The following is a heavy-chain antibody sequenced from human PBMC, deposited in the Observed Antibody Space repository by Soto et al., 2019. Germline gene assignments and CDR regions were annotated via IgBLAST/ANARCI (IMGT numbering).Heavy chain of an antibody. D-gene: IGHD2-21*02. Sequence: ASVKVSFKASGYTFTSYGISWVRQAPGQGLEWMGWISAYNGNTNYAQKLQGRVTMTTDTSTSTAYMELRSLRSDDTAVYCCARDGAHIVVVTATPYFDYWAREPWSPSPQ. CDR3: ARDGAHIVVVTATPYFDY. CDR1: GYTFTSYG. J-gene: IGHJ4*02. V-gene: IGHV1-18*04. CDR2: ISAYNGNT.